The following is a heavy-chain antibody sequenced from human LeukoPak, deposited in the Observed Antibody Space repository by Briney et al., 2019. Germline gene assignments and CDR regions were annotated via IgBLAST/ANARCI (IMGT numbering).Heavy chain of an antibody. CDR3: ARSRSGYYEDY. J-gene: IGHJ4*02. CDR2: IKQDGSEK. Sequence: PGGSLRLSCAASGFTFSSYWMSWVRPAPGKGLEWVANIKQDGSEKYYVDSVKGRFTISRDNAKNSLSLQVNSLTAEDTAVYYCARSRSGYYEDYWGQGTLVIVSS. V-gene: IGHV3-7*01. CDR1: GFTFSSYW. D-gene: IGHD3-22*01.